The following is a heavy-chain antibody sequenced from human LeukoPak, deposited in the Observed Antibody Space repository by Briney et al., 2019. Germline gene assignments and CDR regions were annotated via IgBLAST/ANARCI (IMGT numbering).Heavy chain of an antibody. CDR2: IQYDGSVK. J-gene: IGHJ4*02. V-gene: IGHV3-30*02. Sequence: PGGSLRLSCAASGFTFSTYGMHWVRQAPGKGLEWVTFIQYDGSVKLYGGSVKGRFTISRDNSKNTLYLQMNSLRAEDTAVYFCAKDVVGQQWPENYWGQGTLVTVSS. CDR1: GFTFSTYG. D-gene: IGHD6-19*01. CDR3: AKDVVGQQWPENY.